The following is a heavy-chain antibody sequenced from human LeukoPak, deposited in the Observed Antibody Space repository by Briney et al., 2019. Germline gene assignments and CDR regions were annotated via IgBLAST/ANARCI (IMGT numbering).Heavy chain of an antibody. CDR1: GFSVSGHW. CDR2: ISPTGSTT. J-gene: IGHJ4*02. D-gene: IGHD6-6*01. Sequence: GGSLRLSCTASGFSVSGHWMHWARQLPGKGPVWVSRISPTGSTTSYADSVKGRFTVSRDNAKNTLYLQVNNLRAEDTAVYYCARGPNSNWSGLDFWGQGTLLTVSS. CDR3: ARGPNSNWSGLDF. V-gene: IGHV3-74*01.